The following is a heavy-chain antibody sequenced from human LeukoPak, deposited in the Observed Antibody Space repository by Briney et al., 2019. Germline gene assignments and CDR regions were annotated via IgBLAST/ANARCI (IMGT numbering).Heavy chain of an antibody. CDR2: IYYSGST. J-gene: IGHJ4*02. D-gene: IGHD5-12*01. CDR1: GGSISSYY. CDR3: ARVSGYDWESFYDY. V-gene: IGHV4-59*01. Sequence: SETLSLTCTVSGGSISSYYWSWIRQPPGKGLEWIGYIYYSGSTNYNPSLKSRVTISVDTSKNQFSLKLRSVTAADTAVYYCARVSGYDWESFYDYWGQGTLITVSS.